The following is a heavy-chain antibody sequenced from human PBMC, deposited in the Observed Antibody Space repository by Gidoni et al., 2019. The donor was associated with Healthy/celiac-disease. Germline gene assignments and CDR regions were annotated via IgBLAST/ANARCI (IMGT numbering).Heavy chain of an antibody. CDR3: ARIGENYYDSSGYYYPADYFDY. J-gene: IGHJ4*02. CDR2: ISAYNGNT. CDR1: GYTFTSYG. D-gene: IGHD3-22*01. V-gene: IGHV1-18*01. Sequence: QVQLVQSGAEVKKPGASVKVSCKASGYTFTSYGISWVRQAPGQGLEWMGWISAYNGNTNYAQKLQGRVTMTTDTSTSTAYMELRSLRSDDTAVYYCARIGENYYDSSGYYYPADYFDYWGQGTLVTVSS.